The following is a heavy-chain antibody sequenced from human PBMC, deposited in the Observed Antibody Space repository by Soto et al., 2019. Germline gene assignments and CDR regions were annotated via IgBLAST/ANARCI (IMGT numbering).Heavy chain of an antibody. CDR1: GGSFGNYY. J-gene: IGHJ6*02. D-gene: IGHD2-21*01. CDR3: ATGLFVPDNYFYYGVDV. CDR2: TYFGGST. Sequence: QVQLQESGPGLVKPSETLSLACNVSGGSFGNYYWSWIRQPPGKGLEWIGYTYFGGSTNYNPSLKSRATISIDTSKHQLALRLSSVTAADSAVYYCATGLFVPDNYFYYGVDVWGHGTAVTISS. V-gene: IGHV4-59*01.